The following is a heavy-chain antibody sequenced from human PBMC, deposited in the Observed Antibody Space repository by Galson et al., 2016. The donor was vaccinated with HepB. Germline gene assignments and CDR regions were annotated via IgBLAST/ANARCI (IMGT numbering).Heavy chain of an antibody. D-gene: IGHD2-21*01. CDR2: IYHTGTT. Sequence: ETLSLTCAVSGGSISDGHWWTWVRQTPGKGLEWIGEIYHTGTTNYNPSLESRVTISIDKSKSQFSLNLSSVTAADTAMYYYARGTVAVLATAGGIWYYDLWGRGSLISVSS. V-gene: IGHV4-4*02. CDR1: GGSISDGHW. CDR3: ARGTVAVLATAGGIWYYDL. J-gene: IGHJ2*01.